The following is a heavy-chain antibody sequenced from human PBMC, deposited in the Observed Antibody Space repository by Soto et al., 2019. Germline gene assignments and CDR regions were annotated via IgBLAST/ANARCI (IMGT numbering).Heavy chain of an antibody. D-gene: IGHD6-19*01. Sequence: PGGSLRLSCAASGFTFTSFAVSWVRQAPGKGLEWVSAISGSGGATYYADSVKGRFTVSRDNSRNTVYLQVDSLRAEDTAVYYCVKDGSSGWPYFYDMDVWGQGTTVTVSS. CDR3: VKDGSSGWPYFYDMDV. V-gene: IGHV3-23*01. CDR2: ISGSGGAT. J-gene: IGHJ6*02. CDR1: GFTFTSFA.